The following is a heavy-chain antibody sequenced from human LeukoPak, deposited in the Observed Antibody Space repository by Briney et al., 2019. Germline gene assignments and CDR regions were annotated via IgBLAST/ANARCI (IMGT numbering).Heavy chain of an antibody. Sequence: GGSLRLSCAASGFTFSIYAMSWVRQAPGKGLEWVSDICGSGGNTYYADSVRGRFTISRDNSKNTLYLQMNSLRAEDTAVYYCAKHTYFDYWGQGTLVTVSS. CDR1: GFTFSIYA. CDR2: ICGSGGNT. J-gene: IGHJ4*02. CDR3: AKHTYFDY. V-gene: IGHV3-23*01.